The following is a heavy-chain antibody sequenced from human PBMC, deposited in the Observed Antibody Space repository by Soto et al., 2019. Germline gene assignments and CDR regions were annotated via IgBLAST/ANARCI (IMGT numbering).Heavy chain of an antibody. V-gene: IGHV1-2*02. Sequence: ASVKVSCKASGYTFTGYYMHWVRQAPGQGLEWMGWINPNSGGTNYAQKSQGRVTMTRDTSISTAYMELSRLRSDDTAVYYCARDLRYCSGGSCYSEGPHNWFDPWGQGTLVTVSS. CDR2: INPNSGGT. D-gene: IGHD2-15*01. CDR3: ARDLRYCSGGSCYSEGPHNWFDP. CDR1: GYTFTGYY. J-gene: IGHJ5*02.